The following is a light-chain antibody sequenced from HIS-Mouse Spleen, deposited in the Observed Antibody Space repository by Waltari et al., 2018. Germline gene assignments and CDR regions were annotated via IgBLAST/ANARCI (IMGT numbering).Light chain of an antibody. CDR3: QQLNSYPPT. CDR2: AAS. J-gene: IGKJ1*01. V-gene: IGKV1-9*01. Sequence: DIQLTQSPSFLSASVGDRVTITCRASQGISSYLALYQQQPVKAPKLLIYAASTLQSGVPSRFSGSGSGTEFTLTISSLQPEDFATYYCQQLNSYPPTFGQGTKVEIK. CDR1: QGISSY.